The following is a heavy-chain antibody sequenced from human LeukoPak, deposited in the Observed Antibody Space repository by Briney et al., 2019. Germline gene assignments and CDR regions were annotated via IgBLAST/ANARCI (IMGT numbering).Heavy chain of an antibody. CDR1: GYTFTNYY. D-gene: IGHD2-2*01. J-gene: IGHJ5*02. Sequence: ASVKVSCKASGYTFTNYYLHWVRQAPGQRLEPMGIIHPSGGSTAYAQKFQGRVTMTRDTSTSTVYMELSSLRSEGTAVYYCARDSTTSSLADPWGQGTLVTVSS. CDR2: IHPSGGST. CDR3: ARDSTTSSLADP. V-gene: IGHV1-46*01.